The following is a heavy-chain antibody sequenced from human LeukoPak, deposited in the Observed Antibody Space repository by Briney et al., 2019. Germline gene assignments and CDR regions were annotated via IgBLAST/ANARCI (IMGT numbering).Heavy chain of an antibody. CDR2: LNPKTGGT. CDR1: GYTFTGYY. J-gene: IGHJ4*02. CDR3: ARATAENDH. Sequence: GASVKVSCKASGYTFTGYYLHWVRQAPGQGLEWMGWLNPKTGGTSYAQKFQGRVTMTRDTPISTVNMELSRLTSDDTAVYYCARATAENDHWGQGTLVTVSS. D-gene: IGHD1-14*01. V-gene: IGHV1-2*02.